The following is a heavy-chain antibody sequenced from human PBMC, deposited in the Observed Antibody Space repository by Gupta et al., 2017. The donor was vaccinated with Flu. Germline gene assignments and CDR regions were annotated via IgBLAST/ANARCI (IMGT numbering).Heavy chain of an antibody. Sequence: QVQLVQSGAEVKKPGASVKVSCKASGYTFTGYYMHWVRQAPGQGLEWMGWINPNSGGTNYAQKFQGRVTMTRDTSISTAYMELSRLRSDDTAVYYCARDLGDSSGWYPIRDYWGQGTLVTVSS. D-gene: IGHD6-19*01. CDR3: ARDLGDSSGWYPIRDY. V-gene: IGHV1-2*02. CDR1: GYTFTGYY. CDR2: INPNSGGT. J-gene: IGHJ4*02.